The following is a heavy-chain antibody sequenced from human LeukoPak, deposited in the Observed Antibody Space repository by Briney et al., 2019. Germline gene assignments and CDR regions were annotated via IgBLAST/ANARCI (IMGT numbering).Heavy chain of an antibody. CDR3: ARQVAARLYYFDY. CDR1: GGSISSGDYY. Sequence: SETLSLTCTVSGGSISSGDYYWSWIRQHPGKGLEWIGHIYYSGSTYYNPSLKSRVTVSVDTSKNQLSLKLSSVTAADTAVYYCARQVAARLYYFDYWGQGTLVTVSS. V-gene: IGHV4-31*03. D-gene: IGHD6-6*01. J-gene: IGHJ4*02. CDR2: IYYSGST.